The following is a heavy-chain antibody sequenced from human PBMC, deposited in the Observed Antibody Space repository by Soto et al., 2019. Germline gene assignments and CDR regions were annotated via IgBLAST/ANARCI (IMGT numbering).Heavy chain of an antibody. CDR1: GGSVSSSGSHY. Sequence: SETLSLTCTVSGGSVSSSGSHYWGWIRQPPGQGLEWIGYIYYSGTTYYNPSLKSRVTMSVDTSKNQFPLKLTSVTAVDTAVYYCARREIQGPIDYWGQGTLVTVSS. CDR3: ARREIQGPIDY. J-gene: IGHJ4*02. V-gene: IGHV4-39*06. D-gene: IGHD1-26*01. CDR2: IYYSGTT.